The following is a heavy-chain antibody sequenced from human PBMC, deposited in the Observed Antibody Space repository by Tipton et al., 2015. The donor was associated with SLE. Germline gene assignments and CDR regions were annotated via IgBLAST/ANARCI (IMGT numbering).Heavy chain of an antibody. CDR2: ISSSSSYT. V-gene: IGHV3-11*06. D-gene: IGHD6-19*01. CDR3: ARDFTVAGTNYYYMDV. CDR1: GFTFSDYY. Sequence: QLVQSGGGLVKPGGSLRLSCAASGFTFSDYYMSWIRQAPGKGLEWVSYISSSSSYTNYADSVKGRFTISRDNAKNSLYLQMNSLRAEDTAVYYCARDFTVAGTNYYYMDVWGKGTTVTVSS. J-gene: IGHJ6*03.